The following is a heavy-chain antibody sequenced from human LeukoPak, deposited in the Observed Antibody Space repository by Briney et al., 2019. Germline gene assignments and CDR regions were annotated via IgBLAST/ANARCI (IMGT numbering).Heavy chain of an antibody. CDR2: ISSSSSTI. Sequence: GGSLRLSCAASGFTFSSYSMNWVRQAPGKGLEWVSYISSSSSTIYYADSVKGRFTISRDNAKNSLYLQMNSLRAEDTAVYYCARGRDGYNYHYFDYWGQGTLVTVSS. J-gene: IGHJ4*02. CDR3: ARGRDGYNYHYFDY. V-gene: IGHV3-48*01. CDR1: GFTFSSYS. D-gene: IGHD5-24*01.